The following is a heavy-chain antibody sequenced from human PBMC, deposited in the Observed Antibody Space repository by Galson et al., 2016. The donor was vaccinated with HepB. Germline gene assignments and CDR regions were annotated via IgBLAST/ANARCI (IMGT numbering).Heavy chain of an antibody. D-gene: IGHD2-2*01. V-gene: IGHV4-39*02. CDR1: GGSISSSSYY. J-gene: IGHJ3*02. CDR2: IYYSGST. CDR3: AREDSSTAFDI. Sequence: ETLSLTCSVSGGSISSSSYYWGWIRQPPGKGLEWIGSIYYSGSTYYNPSLKSRVAISVDTSKNQFSLKLSSVTAADTAVYYCAREDSSTAFDIWGQGTMVTVSS.